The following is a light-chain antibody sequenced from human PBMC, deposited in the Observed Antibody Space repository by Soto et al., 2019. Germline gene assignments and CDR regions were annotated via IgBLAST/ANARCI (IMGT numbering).Light chain of an antibody. J-gene: IGKJ2*01. CDR2: GAS. CDR3: QKYGGSPRT. CDR1: QSVSSK. Sequence: EIVLTQSPGTLSLSLGERATLSCRASQSVSSKLAWYQQKPGQAPRVLIYGASSRATGIPDRFGGSGSGTDFPLTISRLEPEDFAVYYCQKYGGSPRTFGQGTKLEI. V-gene: IGKV3-20*01.